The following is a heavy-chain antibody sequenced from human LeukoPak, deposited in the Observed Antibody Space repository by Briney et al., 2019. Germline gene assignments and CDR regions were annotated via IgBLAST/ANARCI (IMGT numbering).Heavy chain of an antibody. Sequence: GGSLRLSRAASGFTFSSYAMNWVRQAPGKGLEWVSTIGGSGLSTYYADSVKGRFTISRDNAKNSLYMQMDRLGVEDTAVYYCGRAFPPLRTSSAGDLWGQGTLVIVSS. CDR3: GRAFPPLRTSSAGDL. D-gene: IGHD3-16*01. V-gene: IGHV3-23*01. CDR2: IGGSGLST. CDR1: GFTFSSYA. J-gene: IGHJ1*01.